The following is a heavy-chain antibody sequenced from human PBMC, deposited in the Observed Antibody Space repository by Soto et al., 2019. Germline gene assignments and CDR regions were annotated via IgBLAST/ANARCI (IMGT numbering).Heavy chain of an antibody. D-gene: IGHD3-10*01. Sequence: EVQLVESGGGLVQPGRSLRLSCAASGFTFDDYAMHWVRQAPGKGLEWVSGISWNSGSIGYADSVKGRFTISRDNAKNSLYLQMNSLRAEDTALYYCAKDPYGSGHYYFDYWGQGTLVTVSS. J-gene: IGHJ4*02. V-gene: IGHV3-9*01. CDR2: ISWNSGSI. CDR1: GFTFDDYA. CDR3: AKDPYGSGHYYFDY.